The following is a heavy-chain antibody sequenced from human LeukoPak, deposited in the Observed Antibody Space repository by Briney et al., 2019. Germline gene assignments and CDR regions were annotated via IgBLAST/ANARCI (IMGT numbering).Heavy chain of an antibody. CDR3: ARLPKYYDYVWGRGYFDY. CDR1: GGSISSSSYY. CDR2: IYYSGST. J-gene: IGHJ4*02. V-gene: IGHV4-39*01. Sequence: KTSQTLSLTCTVSGGSISSSSYYWGWIRQPPGKGLEWIGSIYYSGSTYYNPSLKSRVTISVDTSKNQFSLKLSSVTAADTAVYYCARLPKYYDYVWGRGYFDYWGQGTLVTVSS. D-gene: IGHD3-16*01.